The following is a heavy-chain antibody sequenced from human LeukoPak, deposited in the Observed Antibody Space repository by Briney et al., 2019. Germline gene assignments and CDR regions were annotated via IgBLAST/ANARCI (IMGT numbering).Heavy chain of an antibody. V-gene: IGHV4-34*01. CDR3: ARGRGDFWSGYYYFDY. Sequence: SETLSLTCAVYGGSFSGYYWSWIRQPPGKGLEWIREINHSGSTNYNPSLKSRVTISVDTSKNQFSLKLSSVTAADTAVYYCARGRGDFWSGYYYFDYWGQGTLVTVSS. CDR1: GGSFSGYY. J-gene: IGHJ4*02. D-gene: IGHD3-3*01. CDR2: INHSGST.